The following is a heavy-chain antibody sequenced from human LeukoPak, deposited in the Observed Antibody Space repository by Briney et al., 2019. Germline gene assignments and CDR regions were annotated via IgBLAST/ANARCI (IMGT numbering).Heavy chain of an antibody. J-gene: IGHJ4*02. CDR1: GFTFSDSA. CDR3: ARDGEAYGWNYAFDY. V-gene: IGHV3-73*01. D-gene: IGHD1-7*01. CDR2: IRSKANSYAT. Sequence: SGGSLRLSCAASGFTFSDSAMHWVRQASGKGLEWVGRIRSKANSYATAYAASVKGRFTISRDNAKNSLYLQMNSLRAEDTAVYYCARDGEAYGWNYAFDYWGQGTLVTVSS.